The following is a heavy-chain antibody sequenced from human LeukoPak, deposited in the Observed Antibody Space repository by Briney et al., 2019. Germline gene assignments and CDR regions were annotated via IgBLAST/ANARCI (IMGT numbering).Heavy chain of an antibody. CDR3: ARDQFSGSYNY. J-gene: IGHJ4*02. Sequence: GGSLRLSCAASGFTFSNAWMSWVRQAPGKGLEWVANIKQDGSEKYYVDSVKGRFTISRDNAKNSLYLQMNSLRAEDTAVYYCARDQFSGSYNYWGQGTLVAVSS. CDR1: GFTFSNAW. V-gene: IGHV3-7*01. CDR2: IKQDGSEK. D-gene: IGHD1-26*01.